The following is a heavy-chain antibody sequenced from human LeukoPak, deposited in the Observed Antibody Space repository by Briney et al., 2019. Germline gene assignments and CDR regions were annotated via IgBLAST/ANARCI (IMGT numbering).Heavy chain of an antibody. V-gene: IGHV1-2*02. CDR1: GYTFTGYY. CDR3: ARDPQDIVVVPAAMWYYYYGMDV. J-gene: IGHJ6*02. D-gene: IGHD2-2*01. Sequence: GASVKVSCKASGYTFTGYYMHWVRQAPGQGLEWTGWINPNSGGTNYAQKFQGRVTMTRDTSISTAYMSRLRSDDTAVYYCARDPQDIVVVPAAMWYYYYGMDVWGQGTTVTVSS. CDR2: INPNSGGT.